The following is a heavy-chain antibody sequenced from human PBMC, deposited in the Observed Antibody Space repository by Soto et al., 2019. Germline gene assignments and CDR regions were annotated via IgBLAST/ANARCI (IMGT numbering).Heavy chain of an antibody. CDR2: VSSNGGST. CDR3: VKGFGGVVVAAIFDY. D-gene: IGHD2-15*01. J-gene: IGHJ4*02. V-gene: IGHV3-64D*08. CDR1: GFTFSSYA. Sequence: GGSLRLSCSASGFTFSSYAMHWVRQAPGKGLEYVSAVSSNGGSTYYADSVKGRFTISRDNSKNTLDLQMSSLRAEDTAVYYCVKGFGGVVVAAIFDYWGQGTLVTVSS.